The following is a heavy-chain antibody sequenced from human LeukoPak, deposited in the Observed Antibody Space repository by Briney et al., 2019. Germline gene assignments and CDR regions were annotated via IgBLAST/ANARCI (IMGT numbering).Heavy chain of an antibody. CDR3: ARDGGYYDSSGYPDC. CDR2: ISSSSSYI. Sequence: RPGGSLRLSCAASGFTFSSYSMNWVRQAPGKGLEWVSSISSSSSYIYYADSVKGRFTISRDNAKNSLYLQMNSLRAEDTAVYYCARDGGYYDSSGYPDCWGQGTLVTVSS. V-gene: IGHV3-21*01. CDR1: GFTFSSYS. J-gene: IGHJ4*02. D-gene: IGHD3-22*01.